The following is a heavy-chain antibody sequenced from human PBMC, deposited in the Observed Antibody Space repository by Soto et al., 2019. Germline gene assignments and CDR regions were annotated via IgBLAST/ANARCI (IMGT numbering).Heavy chain of an antibody. D-gene: IGHD2-2*01. CDR1: GSPSRTATFS. CDR2: IYHSGST. CDR3: ARVPDR. V-gene: IGHV4-30-2*01. J-gene: IGHJ5*02. Sequence: TLYLTCHPPGSPSRTATFSWSWIRQPPGKGLEWIGYIYHSGSTYYNPSLKSRVTISVDRSKNQFSLKLSSVTAADTAVYYCARVPDRWGQGTLVTVSS.